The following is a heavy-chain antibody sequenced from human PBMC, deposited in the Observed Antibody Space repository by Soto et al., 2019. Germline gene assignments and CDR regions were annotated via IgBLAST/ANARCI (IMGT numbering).Heavy chain of an antibody. CDR2: ISSSGSAI. V-gene: IGHV3-48*03. Sequence: GGSLRLXCTGSGXXWVXXXMNWVRQAPGKGLEWVSYISSSGSAIDYADSVKGRITISRDNAKNSLYLQMNALRAEDTAVYYCARGREGRDYALDVWGQGATVIVS. CDR3: ARGREGRDYALDV. CDR1: GXXWVXXX. J-gene: IGHJ6*02.